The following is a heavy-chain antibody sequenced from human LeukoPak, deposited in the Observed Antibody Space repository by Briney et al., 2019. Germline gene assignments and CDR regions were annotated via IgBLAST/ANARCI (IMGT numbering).Heavy chain of an antibody. CDR2: VSDSGGST. CDR3: AKGEKTRPFGGVIDY. V-gene: IGHV3-23*01. D-gene: IGHD3-16*02. CDR1: GFTFSSYA. Sequence: GGSLRLSCAASGFTFSSYAMSWVRQAPGKGLEGVPAVSDSGGSTYYADSVRGRFTISRDNSKNTLYLQMNSLRAEDTAVYYCAKGEKTRPFGGVIDYWGQGTLVTVSS. J-gene: IGHJ4*02.